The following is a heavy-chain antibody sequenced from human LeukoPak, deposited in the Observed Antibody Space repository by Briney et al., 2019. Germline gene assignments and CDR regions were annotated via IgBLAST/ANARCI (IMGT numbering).Heavy chain of an antibody. CDR1: GFTFDDYA. Sequence: SLRLSCAASGFTFDDYAMHWVRQAPGKGLEWVSGISWNSGSIGYADSVKGRFTISRDNAKNFLYLQMNSLRAEDTALYYCAGGHDFWSPFDYWGQGTLVTVSS. CDR2: ISWNSGSI. CDR3: AGGHDFWSPFDY. D-gene: IGHD3-3*01. J-gene: IGHJ4*02. V-gene: IGHV3-9*01.